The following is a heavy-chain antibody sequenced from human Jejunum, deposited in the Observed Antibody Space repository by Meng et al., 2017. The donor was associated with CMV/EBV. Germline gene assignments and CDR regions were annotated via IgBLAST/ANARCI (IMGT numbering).Heavy chain of an antibody. Sequence: QVHLQESGPGLFNPSPTLSLPCSVSGGSVNRGNYYWGWIRQPAGKGLEWIGRMYSNGRAGYNPSLKSRVTISMDTSRNQFSLTLDSVTAADTAVYYCTMEPPGDWGRGTLVTVSS. CDR1: GGSVNRGNYY. V-gene: IGHV4-61*02. D-gene: IGHD1-26*01. CDR3: TMEPPGD. CDR2: MYSNGRA. J-gene: IGHJ1*01.